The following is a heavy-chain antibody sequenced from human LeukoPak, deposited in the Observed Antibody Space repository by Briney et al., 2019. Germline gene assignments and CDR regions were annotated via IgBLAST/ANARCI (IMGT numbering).Heavy chain of an antibody. CDR3: ARERWLQPDY. CDR2: ISSSSSTI. Sequence: PGGSLRLSCAASGFTFSSYSMNWVRQAPGKGLEWVSYISSSSSTIYYADSVKGRFTISRDNAKNSLYLQMNSLRAEDTAVYYCARERWLQPDYWGQGTLVAVSA. J-gene: IGHJ4*02. V-gene: IGHV3-48*01. D-gene: IGHD5-24*01. CDR1: GFTFSSYS.